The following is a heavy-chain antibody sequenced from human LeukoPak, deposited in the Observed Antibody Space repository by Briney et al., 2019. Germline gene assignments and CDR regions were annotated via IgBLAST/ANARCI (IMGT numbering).Heavy chain of an antibody. J-gene: IGHJ4*02. D-gene: IGHD5-18*01. CDR2: ISNSGITI. V-gene: IGHV3-11*04. CDR3: ARGGGYSYGSFDY. Sequence: GGSLRLSCAASGFTFNDYYMTWIRQAPGKGLEWVSYISNSGITINYADSVKGRFTISRDNAKNTLYLQMNSLRAEDTAVYYCARGGGYSYGSFDYWGQGTLVTVSS. CDR1: GFTFNDYY.